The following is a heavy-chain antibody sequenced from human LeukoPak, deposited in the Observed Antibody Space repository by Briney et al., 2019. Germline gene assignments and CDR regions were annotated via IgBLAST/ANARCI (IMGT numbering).Heavy chain of an antibody. D-gene: IGHD2-21*01. CDR1: GGSISSSSYY. CDR3: ARDAYSGTFKGAFDI. Sequence: SSETLSLTCTVSGGSISSSSYYWGWIRQPPGKGLEWIGSIYYSGSTNYNPSLKSRVTISIDMSKNQVSLKLSAVAAADTAVYYCARDAYSGTFKGAFDIWGQGTTVTVSS. V-gene: IGHV4-39*07. CDR2: IYYSGST. J-gene: IGHJ3*02.